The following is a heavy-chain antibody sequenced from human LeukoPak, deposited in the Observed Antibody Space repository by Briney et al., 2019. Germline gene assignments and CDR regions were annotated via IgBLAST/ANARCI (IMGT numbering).Heavy chain of an antibody. CDR2: ISYDGSNK. V-gene: IGHV3-30*04. D-gene: IGHD3-22*01. J-gene: IGHJ4*02. CDR1: GFTFSSYA. CDR3: AREDLDSSGYYYLFDY. Sequence: GGSLRLSCAASGFTFSSYAMHWVRQAPGKGLEWVAVISYDGSNKYYADSVKGRFTISRDNSKNTLYLQMNSLRAEDTAVYYCAREDLDSSGYYYLFDYWGQGTLVTVSS.